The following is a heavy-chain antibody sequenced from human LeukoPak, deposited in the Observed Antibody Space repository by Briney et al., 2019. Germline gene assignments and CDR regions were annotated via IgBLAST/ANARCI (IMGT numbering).Heavy chain of an antibody. CDR3: ARGPTTDIVVVPAAREFDY. CDR1: GGSFSGYY. D-gene: IGHD2-2*01. J-gene: IGHJ4*02. V-gene: IGHV4-34*01. CDR2: INHSGST. Sequence: SETLSLTCAVCGGSFSGYYWSWIRQPPGKGLEWIGEINHSGSTNYNPSLKSRVTISVDTSKNQFSLKLSSVTAADTAVYYCARGPTTDIVVVPAAREFDYWGQGTLVTVSS.